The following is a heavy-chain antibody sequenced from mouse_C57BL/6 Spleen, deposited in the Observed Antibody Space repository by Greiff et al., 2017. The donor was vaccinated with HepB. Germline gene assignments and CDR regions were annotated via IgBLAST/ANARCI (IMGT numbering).Heavy chain of an antibody. CDR3: ARRRGITTVVPYYYAMDY. CDR2: IYPRSGNT. V-gene: IGHV1-81*01. D-gene: IGHD1-1*01. J-gene: IGHJ4*01. Sequence: QVQLQQSGAELARPGASVKLSCKASGYTFTSYGISWVKQRTGQGLEWIGEIYPRSGNTYYNEKFKGKATLTADKSSSTAYMELRSLTSEDSAVYFCARRRGITTVVPYYYAMDYWGQGTSVTVSS. CDR1: GYTFTSYG.